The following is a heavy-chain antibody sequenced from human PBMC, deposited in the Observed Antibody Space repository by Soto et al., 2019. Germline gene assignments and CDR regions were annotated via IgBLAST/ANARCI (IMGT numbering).Heavy chain of an antibody. CDR2: ISYDGSNK. D-gene: IGHD3-10*01. CDR1: GFTFSSYG. CDR3: AKDMSYYGSGSYSQVNYGMDV. J-gene: IGHJ6*02. V-gene: IGHV3-30*18. Sequence: GGSLRLSCAASGFTFSSYGMHWVRQAPGKGLEWVAVISYDGSNKYYADSVKGRFTISRDNSKNTLYLQMNSLRAEDTAVYYCAKDMSYYGSGSYSQVNYGMDVWGQGTTVTVSS.